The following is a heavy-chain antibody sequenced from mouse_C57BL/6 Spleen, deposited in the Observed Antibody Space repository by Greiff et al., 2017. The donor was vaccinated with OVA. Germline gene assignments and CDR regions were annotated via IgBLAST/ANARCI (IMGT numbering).Heavy chain of an antibody. Sequence: EVKLMESGGGLVKPGGSLKLSCAASGFTFSSYAMSWVRQTPEKRLEWVATISDGGSYTYYPDNVKGRFTISRDNAKNNLYLQMSHLKSEDTAMYYCARDDTTVVSDWYFDVWGTGTTVTVSS. CDR2: ISDGGSYT. J-gene: IGHJ1*03. D-gene: IGHD1-1*01. CDR1: GFTFSSYA. V-gene: IGHV5-4*01. CDR3: ARDDTTVVSDWYFDV.